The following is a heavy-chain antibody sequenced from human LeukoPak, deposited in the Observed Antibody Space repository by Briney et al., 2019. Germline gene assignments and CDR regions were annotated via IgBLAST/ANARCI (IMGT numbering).Heavy chain of an antibody. CDR2: ISAYSGDT. J-gene: IGHJ4*02. CDR1: GYTFTSYG. D-gene: IGHD4-23*01. V-gene: IGHV1-18*01. CDR3: ARDSNNHDYGGLFDY. Sequence: ASVKVSCKASGYTFTSYGISWVRQAPGQGLEWMGWISAYSGDTNYAQKFQGRATMTTDTSTSTAYMELRSLSSDDTAVYYCARDSNNHDYGGLFDYWGQGTLVTVSS.